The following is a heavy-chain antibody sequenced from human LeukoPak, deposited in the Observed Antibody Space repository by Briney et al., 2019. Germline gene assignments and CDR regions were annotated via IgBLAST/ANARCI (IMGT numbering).Heavy chain of an antibody. Sequence: SETLSLTCAVYGGSFSGYYCSWIRHPPGKGLEWIGEINHSEGTNYNPSLKSRVTMSVDTTKNQFSLKLSSVTAADTAVYYCARGRIVVVPAAMLRYYYYGMDVWGQGTTVTVSS. CDR2: INHSEGT. J-gene: IGHJ6*02. D-gene: IGHD2-2*01. CDR1: GGSFSGYY. V-gene: IGHV4-34*01. CDR3: ARGRIVVVPAAMLRYYYYGMDV.